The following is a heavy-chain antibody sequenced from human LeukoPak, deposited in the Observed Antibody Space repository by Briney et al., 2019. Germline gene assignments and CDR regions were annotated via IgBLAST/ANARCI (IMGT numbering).Heavy chain of an antibody. V-gene: IGHV4-31*03. CDR3: ARESGNCSSTSCYADFDY. Sequence: PSQTLSLTCTVSGGSISSGGYYWSWIRQHPGKGLEWIGYIYYSGSTYYNPSLKSRLTISVDTSKNQFSPKLSSVTAADTAVYYCARESGNCSSTSCYADFDYWGQGTQVTVSS. CDR1: GGSISSGGYY. J-gene: IGHJ4*02. D-gene: IGHD2-2*01. CDR2: IYYSGST.